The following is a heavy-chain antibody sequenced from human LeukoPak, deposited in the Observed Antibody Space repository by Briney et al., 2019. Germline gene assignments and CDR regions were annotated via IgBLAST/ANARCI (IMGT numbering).Heavy chain of an antibody. V-gene: IGHV5-51*07. Sequence: GESLKISCKGSGYTFTTYWIGWVHQMPGKGLEWMGIIYPGDSDPRYSPSFQGQVTISADKSISTAYLQWSSLKASDSAMYYCARHGLGSSWFGFDYWGQGTLVTVSS. D-gene: IGHD6-13*01. CDR1: GYTFTTYW. CDR2: IYPGDSDP. CDR3: ARHGLGSSWFGFDY. J-gene: IGHJ4*02.